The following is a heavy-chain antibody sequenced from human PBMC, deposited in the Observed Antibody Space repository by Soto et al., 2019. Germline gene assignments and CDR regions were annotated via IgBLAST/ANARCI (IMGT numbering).Heavy chain of an antibody. CDR3: ASGTSEVYCMDV. V-gene: IGHV1-69*01. Sequence: QVQLVQSGAEVKKPGSSVKVSCKASGGTFSSYAISWVRQAPGQGLEWMGGIIPIFGTANYAQKFQGRVTSTADESTSTAYMELSRPRSEHTPEYYCASGTSEVYCMDVWGQGTTVTVSS. CDR2: IIPIFGTA. CDR1: GGTFSSYA. J-gene: IGHJ6*02. D-gene: IGHD1-1*01.